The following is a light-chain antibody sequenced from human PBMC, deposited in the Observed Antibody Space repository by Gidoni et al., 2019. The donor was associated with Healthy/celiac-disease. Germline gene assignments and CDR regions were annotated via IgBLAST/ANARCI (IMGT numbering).Light chain of an antibody. Sequence: EIVLTQSPGTLSLSSGQRATLSCSASQSVISSYLAWYQQKPGQAPRLLIYGASSRATGIPVRFSGSGSGTDFTLTISRLEPEDFAVYYCQQYGSSPLTFGGGTKVEIK. J-gene: IGKJ4*01. V-gene: IGKV3-20*01. CDR1: QSVISSY. CDR2: GAS. CDR3: QQYGSSPLT.